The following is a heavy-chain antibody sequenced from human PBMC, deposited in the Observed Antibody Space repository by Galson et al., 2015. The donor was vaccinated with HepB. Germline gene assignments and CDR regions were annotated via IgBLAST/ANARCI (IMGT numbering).Heavy chain of an antibody. J-gene: IGHJ3*02. CDR2: ITGSGDDT. D-gene: IGHD1-1*01. CDR1: GFTFNTYR. CDR3: AKSGIHWGTAFDI. V-gene: IGHV3-23*01. Sequence: SLRLSCAASGFTFNTYRMSWVRQAPGKGLEWISTITGSGDDTSHADSVKGRFAISRDNSENTLNLQMNSLRVEDTAVYYCAKSGIHWGTAFDIWGQGTVVTVSS.